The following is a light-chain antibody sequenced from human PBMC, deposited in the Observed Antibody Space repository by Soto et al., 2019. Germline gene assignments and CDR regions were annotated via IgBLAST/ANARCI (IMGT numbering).Light chain of an antibody. CDR3: QQSSTIPPT. Sequence: DIQMTQSPSSLSASAGDRVTITCRASQSVGGFVNWFQHKPGKAPNLLIFGASNLQSGVPSRFSGSGSGTDFTLTISSLQPEDFATYYCQQSSTIPPTFGGGTKVDIK. J-gene: IGKJ4*01. CDR2: GAS. V-gene: IGKV1-39*01. CDR1: QSVGGF.